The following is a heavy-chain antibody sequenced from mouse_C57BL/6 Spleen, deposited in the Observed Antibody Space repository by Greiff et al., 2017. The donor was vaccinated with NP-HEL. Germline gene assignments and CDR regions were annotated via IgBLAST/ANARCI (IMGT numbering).Heavy chain of an antibody. Sequence: VKLMESGPGLVAPSQSLSITCTVSGFSLTSYGVSWVRQPPGKGLEWLGVIWGAGSTNYHSALISRLSISKDNSKSQIFLKLNSLQPDDTATYYCAKGSSGGFAYGGQGTLVTVSA. CDR1: GFSLTSYG. V-gene: IGHV2-3*01. D-gene: IGHD3-2*02. CDR3: AKGSSGGFAY. CDR2: IWGAGST. J-gene: IGHJ3*01.